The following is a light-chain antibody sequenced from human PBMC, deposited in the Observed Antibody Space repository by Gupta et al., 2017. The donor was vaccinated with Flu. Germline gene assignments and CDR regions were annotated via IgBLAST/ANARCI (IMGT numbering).Light chain of an antibody. V-gene: IGKV1-9*01. CDR2: DIS. Sequence: PSFLSASVGDRVTITCRASQGIRSYLAWYQQKAGTAPNLLIYDISTLQTGVSSRFSGSGSGTEFTLTISSLQPEDFATYYCQHLQSYPLTFGGGTKVEMK. CDR3: QHLQSYPLT. J-gene: IGKJ4*01. CDR1: QGIRSY.